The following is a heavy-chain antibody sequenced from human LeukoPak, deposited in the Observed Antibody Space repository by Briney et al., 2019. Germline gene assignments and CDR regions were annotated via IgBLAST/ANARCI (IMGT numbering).Heavy chain of an antibody. Sequence: PGGSLRLSCAASGFTFSDYAMHWVRQASGKGLEWVAVISKDGSDKYYPGSVRGRFTISRDNSKNTIYLQMDSLRAEDTAIYYCARDYWWNYDYWGQGTLVTVSS. J-gene: IGHJ4*02. CDR3: ARDYWWNYDY. V-gene: IGHV3-30-3*01. D-gene: IGHD1-7*01. CDR1: GFTFSDYA. CDR2: ISKDGSDK.